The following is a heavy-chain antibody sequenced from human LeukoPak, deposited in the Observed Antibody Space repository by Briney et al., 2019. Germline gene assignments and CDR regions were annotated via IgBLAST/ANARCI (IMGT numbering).Heavy chain of an antibody. CDR3: ARHFVPGRSRDPFHI. J-gene: IGHJ3*02. CDR2: IYPGDSDT. CDR1: GYSFTTYW. D-gene: IGHD6-13*01. V-gene: IGHV5-51*01. Sequence: GESLKISCEGSGYSFTTYWIGWVRQMPGKDLEWMGIIYPGDSDTRYSPSFQGQVTISADKSISTAYLQWSSLKASDTAIYYCARHFVPGRSRDPFHIWGRGTMVTVSS.